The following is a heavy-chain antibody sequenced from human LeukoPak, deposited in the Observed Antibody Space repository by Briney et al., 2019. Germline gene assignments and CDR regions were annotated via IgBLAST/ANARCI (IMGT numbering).Heavy chain of an antibody. CDR3: ARGRQQWLVQREYFQH. CDR2: INHSGST. D-gene: IGHD6-19*01. V-gene: IGHV4-39*07. CDR1: GGSISSSSYY. Sequence: KTSETLSLTCTVSGGSISSSSYYWSWIRQPPGKGLEWIGEINHSGSTNYNPSLKSRVTISVDTSKNQFSLKLSSVTAADTAVYYCARGRQQWLVQREYFQHWGQGTLVTVSS. J-gene: IGHJ1*01.